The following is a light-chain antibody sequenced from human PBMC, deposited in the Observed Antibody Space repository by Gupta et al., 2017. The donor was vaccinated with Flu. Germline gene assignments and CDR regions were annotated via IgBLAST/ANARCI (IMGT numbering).Light chain of an antibody. Sequence: SYDLTQPPSVSVSPRPTASITCSGDNLGDKYVCWYQQKPGQSPVLVIYQDNKRPSGIPERFSGSNSGNTATLTISGTQAMDEADYYCQAWDSSTYYVFGTGTKVTVL. CDR3: QAWDSSTYYV. V-gene: IGLV3-1*01. J-gene: IGLJ1*01. CDR1: NLGDKY. CDR2: QDN.